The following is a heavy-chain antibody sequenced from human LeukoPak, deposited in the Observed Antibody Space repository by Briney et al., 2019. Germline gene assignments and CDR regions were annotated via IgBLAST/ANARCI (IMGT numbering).Heavy chain of an antibody. J-gene: IGHJ2*01. Sequence: RPSETLSLTCTVSGGSISSYYWSWIRQPPGKGLEWIGYIYYSGSTNYNPSLKSRVTISVDTSKNQFSLKLSSVTAADTAVYYCARDASVGGMATIHWYFDIWGRGTLVTVSS. CDR1: GGSISSYY. CDR3: ARDASVGGMATIHWYFDI. CDR2: IYYSGST. V-gene: IGHV4-59*01. D-gene: IGHD5-24*01.